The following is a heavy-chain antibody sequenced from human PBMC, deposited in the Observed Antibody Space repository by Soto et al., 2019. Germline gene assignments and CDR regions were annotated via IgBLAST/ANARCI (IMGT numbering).Heavy chain of an antibody. CDR1: GFSLSTSGVG. CDR2: IYWDDDK. V-gene: IGHV2-5*02. CDR3: ARRYCSSTSCYNWFDP. J-gene: IGHJ5*02. D-gene: IGHD2-2*01. Sequence: QITLKESGPTLVKPTQTLTLTCTFSGFSLSTSGVGVGWIRQPPGKALEWFALIYWDDDKRYSPSLKSRLTITKDTSKNQVVLTMTNMDPVDTATYYCARRYCSSTSCYNWFDPWGQGTLVTVSS.